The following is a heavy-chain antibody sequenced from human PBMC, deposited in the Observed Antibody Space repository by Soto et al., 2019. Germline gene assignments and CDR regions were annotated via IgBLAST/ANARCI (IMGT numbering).Heavy chain of an antibody. CDR2: ISDGGSI. D-gene: IGHD3-10*02. CDR1: GKSFSGYS. Sequence: NPSETLSLTCAVSGKSFSGYSWNWIRQSPGKGLEWIGEISDGGSIKYKTSLASRLTMSVDTSKRQFSLRLNSVTAADAAVYYCARRRRGITNVRPTYAMDVWGQGTTVTVAS. J-gene: IGHJ6*02. V-gene: IGHV4-34*01. CDR3: ARRRRGITNVRPTYAMDV.